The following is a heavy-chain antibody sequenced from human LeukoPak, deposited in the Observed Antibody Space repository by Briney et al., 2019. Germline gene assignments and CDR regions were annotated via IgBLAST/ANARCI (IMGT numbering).Heavy chain of an antibody. CDR2: IYYSGST. V-gene: IGHV4-59*02. CDR1: GGSVSSYY. J-gene: IGHJ3*02. Sequence: SETLSLTCTVSGGSVSSYYWNWIRQPPGKGLEWIGYIYYSGSTNYNPSLKSRVIISLDTSKNQFSLQLNSVTPEDTAVYYCARGSAFDIWGQGTMVTVSS. CDR3: ARGSAFDI.